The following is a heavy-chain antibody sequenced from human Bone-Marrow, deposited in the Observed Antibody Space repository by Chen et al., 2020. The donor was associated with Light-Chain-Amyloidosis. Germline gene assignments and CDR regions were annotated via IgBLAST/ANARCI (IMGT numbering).Heavy chain of an antibody. CDR1: GYTFPNYW. J-gene: IGHJ4*02. Sequence: EVQLEQSGPEVKKPGESLKISCKGSGYTFPNYWIGWVRQMPGKGLGWMGVIYPDDSDARYSPSFEGQVTNSADKSITTAYLQWRSLKASDTAMYYCARRRDGYNFDYWGQGTLVTVSS. V-gene: IGHV5-51*01. CDR3: ARRRDGYNFDY. D-gene: IGHD5-12*01. CDR2: IYPDDSDA.